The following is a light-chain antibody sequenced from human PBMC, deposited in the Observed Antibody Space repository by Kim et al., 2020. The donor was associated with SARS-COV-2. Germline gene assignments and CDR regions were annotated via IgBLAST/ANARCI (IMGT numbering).Light chain of an antibody. J-gene: IGLJ3*02. CDR1: SSDVGAHDY. Sequence: QSALTQPGSVSGSPGQSITISCTGTSSDVGAHDYVAWYQQHPNKAPQLMIYDVTKRPSGVSTRFSGSKSGNTASLTISGLQAEDDADYYCCSYTTSTTWVFGGGTQLTVL. CDR3: CSYTTSTTWV. CDR2: DVT. V-gene: IGLV2-14*03.